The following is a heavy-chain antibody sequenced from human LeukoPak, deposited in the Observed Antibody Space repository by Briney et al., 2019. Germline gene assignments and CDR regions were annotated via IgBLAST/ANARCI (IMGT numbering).Heavy chain of an antibody. CDR1: GFNLSPYD. CDR3: AKNGDSERWLQPKFVTH. J-gene: IGHJ4*02. V-gene: IGHV3-30*02. D-gene: IGHD5-24*01. Sequence: GGSLRLSCAASGFNLSPYDMHWVRQTPAKGLEWVALIRYDGNNIYYADSVKCRFTMSRDNSKNTLYLQMNSLRAEDTAVYYCAKNGDSERWLQPKFVTHWGQGTLVTVSS. CDR2: IRYDGNNI.